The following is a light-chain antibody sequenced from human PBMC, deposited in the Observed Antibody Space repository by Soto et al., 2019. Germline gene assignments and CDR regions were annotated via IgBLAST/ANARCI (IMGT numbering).Light chain of an antibody. CDR2: EVS. CDR3: TSYVGSNIWV. CDR1: SSDVGAYKY. J-gene: IGLJ3*02. Sequence: QSALTQPPSASGSPGQSVTISCTGTSSDVGAYKYVSWYQQYPGKAPKLMIYEVSKRPSGVPDRFSGSTSGNTASLTVSGLQAEDEADYYCTSYVGSNIWVFGGGTKLTVL. V-gene: IGLV2-8*01.